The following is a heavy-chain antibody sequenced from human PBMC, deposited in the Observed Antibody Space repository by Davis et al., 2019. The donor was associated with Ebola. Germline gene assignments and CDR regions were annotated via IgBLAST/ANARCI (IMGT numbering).Heavy chain of an antibody. CDR2: IFTGDSDT. V-gene: IGHV5-51*01. J-gene: IGHJ3*02. D-gene: IGHD1-20*01. CDR1: GNSFSSPW. CDR3: ATLRRTITGMDDGFDI. Sequence: GESLKISCKGSGNSFSSPWIAWVRQMPGKGLEWMGIIFTGDSDTRYRPSFRGQVTISADKSFKTAFLQWSSLKASDTARYYCATLRRTITGMDDGFDIWGQGTMVTVSS.